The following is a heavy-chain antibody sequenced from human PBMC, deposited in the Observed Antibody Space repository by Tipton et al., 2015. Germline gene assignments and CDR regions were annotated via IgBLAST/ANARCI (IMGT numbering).Heavy chain of an antibody. V-gene: IGHV4-39*01. J-gene: IGHJ5*02. CDR2: LYYSGST. CDR3: ARGGAGYYYDSVGYLS. D-gene: IGHD3-22*01. Sequence: TLSLTCYVSGGSVTSNNYFWSWIRQPPGKGLEWIGSLYYSGSTYNPSLKSRVTISADKSKNQISLKLTSVTAADTAVYYCARGGAGYYYDSVGYLSWGQGTLVTVSS. CDR1: GGSVTSNNYF.